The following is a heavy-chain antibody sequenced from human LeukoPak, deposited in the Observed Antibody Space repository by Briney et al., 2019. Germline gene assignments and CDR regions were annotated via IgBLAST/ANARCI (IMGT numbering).Heavy chain of an antibody. CDR2: ISAYNGNT. Sequence: ASVTVSCKASGYTFTSYGISWVRQAPGQGLEWRGWISAYNGNTNYAQKLQGRVTITTDTSPSTAYMELSSLRSEDTAVYYCARESKSNLGATTGLYYFDYWGQGTLVTVSS. V-gene: IGHV1-18*01. CDR1: GYTFTSYG. CDR3: ARESKSNLGATTGLYYFDY. J-gene: IGHJ4*02. D-gene: IGHD1-26*01.